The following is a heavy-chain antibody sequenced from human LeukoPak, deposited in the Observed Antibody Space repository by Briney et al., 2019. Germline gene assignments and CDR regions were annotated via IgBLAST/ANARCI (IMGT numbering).Heavy chain of an antibody. V-gene: IGHV3-64D*06. CDR1: GFTFSNYA. J-gene: IGHJ4*02. D-gene: IGHD2-15*01. Sequence: GGSLRLSCSASGFTFSNYAIHWVRQTPGKGLEYVSAISNNEVVTYYADSVKGRFTISRDNSKNTAYHQMSSLRAEDTAMYYCVNGAATGLIDYWGQGTLVTVSS. CDR3: VNGAATGLIDY. CDR2: ISNNEVVT.